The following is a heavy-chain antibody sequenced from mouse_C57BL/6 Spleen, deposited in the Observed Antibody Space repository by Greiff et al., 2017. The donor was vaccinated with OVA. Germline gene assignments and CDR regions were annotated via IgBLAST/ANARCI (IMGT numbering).Heavy chain of an antibody. CDR3: ARRRITTVVADYYFDY. CDR2: IDPSDSYT. CDR1: GYTFTSYW. Sequence: QVQLQQPGAELVMPGASVKLSCKASGYTFTSYWMHWVKQRPGQGLEWIGEIDPSDSYTNYHQKFKGKSTLTVAKSSRTAYMQLSSLTSEDSAVYYCARRRITTVVADYYFDYWGQGTTLTVSS. D-gene: IGHD1-1*01. V-gene: IGHV1-69*01. J-gene: IGHJ2*01.